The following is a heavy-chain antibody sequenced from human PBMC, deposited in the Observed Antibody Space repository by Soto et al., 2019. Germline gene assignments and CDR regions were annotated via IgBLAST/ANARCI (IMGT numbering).Heavy chain of an antibody. CDR2: IYPCDSDT. D-gene: IGHD1-26*01. V-gene: IGHV5-51*01. J-gene: IGHJ6*02. CDR1: GYSFTSYW. Sequence: GESLKISCKGSGYSFTSYWIGWVRQMPGKGLEWMGIIYPCDSDTRYSPSFQGQVTISADKSISTAYLQWSSLKASDTAMYYCARQGVGADYYYYGMDVWGQGTTVTVSS. CDR3: ARQGVGADYYYYGMDV.